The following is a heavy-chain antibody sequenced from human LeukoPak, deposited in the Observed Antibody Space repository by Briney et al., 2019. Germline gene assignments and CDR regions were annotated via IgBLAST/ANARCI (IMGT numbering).Heavy chain of an antibody. CDR1: GGSISSYY. V-gene: IGHV4-59*12. Sequence: SETLSLTCTVSGGSISSYYWSWIRQPPGKGLEWIGYIYYSGSTNYNPSLRSRVTISVDTSKNQFSLKLSSVTAADTAVYYCARGFRGYINFDYWGQGTLVTVSS. D-gene: IGHD3-22*01. CDR2: IYYSGST. J-gene: IGHJ4*02. CDR3: ARGFRGYINFDY.